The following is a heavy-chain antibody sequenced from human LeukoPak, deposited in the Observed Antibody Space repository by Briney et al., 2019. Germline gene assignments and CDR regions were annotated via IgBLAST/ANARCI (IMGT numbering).Heavy chain of an antibody. D-gene: IGHD5-12*01. CDR2: ISGSGSTI. Sequence: PGGSLRLSCAASGFTFSSYEMNWVRQAPGKGLEWVSYISGSGSTIYYADSVKGRFTISRDNAKNSLYLQMNSLRAEDTAVYYCARVDIVATPYSYYFDYWGQGTLVTVSS. CDR1: GFTFSSYE. V-gene: IGHV3-48*03. J-gene: IGHJ4*02. CDR3: ARVDIVATPYSYYFDY.